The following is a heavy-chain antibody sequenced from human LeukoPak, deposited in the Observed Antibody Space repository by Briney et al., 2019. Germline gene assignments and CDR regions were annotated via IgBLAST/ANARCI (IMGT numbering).Heavy chain of an antibody. CDR2: INPNNGDT. V-gene: IGHV1-2*02. CDR1: GYTFTAQY. J-gene: IGHJ4*02. Sequence: ASVKVSCKASGYTFTAQYMHWVRQAPGQGLEWLGWINPNNGDTKYAQSFLGRVTMTRHTSTTTAYMELSSLRSDDTAVYFCASYPRSIPTPPFDYWGQGTLVTVSS. D-gene: IGHD2-21*01. CDR3: ASYPRSIPTPPFDY.